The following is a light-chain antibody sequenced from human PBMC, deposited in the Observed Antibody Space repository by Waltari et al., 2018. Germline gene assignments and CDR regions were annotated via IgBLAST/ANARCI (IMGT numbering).Light chain of an antibody. CDR2: RNN. Sequence: QSVLTQPPSASGTPGQTVNIACSGSSSNIGSNFVYWYQQLPGTAPKHLIYRNNQRPSGVPDRFSGSKSGTSASLAISGLRSEDEADYYCAAWDDSLYEVFGGGTKLTVL. CDR3: AAWDDSLYEV. CDR1: SSNIGSNF. V-gene: IGLV1-47*01. J-gene: IGLJ3*02.